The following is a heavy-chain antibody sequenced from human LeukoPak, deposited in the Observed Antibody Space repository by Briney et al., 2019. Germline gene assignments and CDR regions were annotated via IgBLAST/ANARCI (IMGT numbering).Heavy chain of an antibody. CDR2: IYYSGST. V-gene: IGHV4-59*01. J-gene: IGHJ4*02. Sequence: SETLSLTCTVSGGPISSYYWSWIRQPPGKGLEWIGYIYYSGSTNYNPSLKSRVTISVDTSKNQFSLKLSSVTAADTAVYYCARHYGSGKPWFDYWGQGTLVTVSS. CDR1: GGPISSYY. D-gene: IGHD3-10*01. CDR3: ARHYGSGKPWFDY.